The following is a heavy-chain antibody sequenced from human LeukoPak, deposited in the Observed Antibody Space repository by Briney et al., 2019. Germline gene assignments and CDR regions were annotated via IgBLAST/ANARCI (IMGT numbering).Heavy chain of an antibody. J-gene: IGHJ4*02. Sequence: TGGSLRLSCEASGFTFGSHAMYWVRQAPGKGLEWVAGIFGSGGSPHYADPVKGRFTISRDNSRNTVYLQINSLRAEDTAVYYCGTTTVGYSSGQKPAWPVDYWGQGTLVSVSS. D-gene: IGHD5-18*01. CDR1: GFTFGSHA. CDR2: IFGSGGSP. V-gene: IGHV3-23*01. CDR3: GTTTVGYSSGQKPAWPVDY.